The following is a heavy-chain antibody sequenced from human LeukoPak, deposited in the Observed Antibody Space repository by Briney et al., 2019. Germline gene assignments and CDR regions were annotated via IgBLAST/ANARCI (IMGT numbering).Heavy chain of an antibody. V-gene: IGHV1-69*05. J-gene: IGHJ4*02. Sequence: ASVKVCCKASGGTFSRYAISWVRQAPGQGLEWMGGIIPIFGTANYAQKFQGRVTITTDESTSTAYMELSSLRSEDTAVYYCARGPGGYSYGLPFDYWGQGTLVTVSS. CDR1: GGTFSRYA. D-gene: IGHD5-18*01. CDR3: ARGPGGYSYGLPFDY. CDR2: IIPIFGTA.